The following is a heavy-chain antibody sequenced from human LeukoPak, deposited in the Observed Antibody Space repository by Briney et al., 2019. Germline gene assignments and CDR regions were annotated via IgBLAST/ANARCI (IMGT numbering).Heavy chain of an antibody. CDR1: GFSFTSHW. Sequence: LGGSLKISCKCSGFSFTSHWIGWVRQMPGKGLEWMGSIYPADSDTRYSPSFQGQVTISADKSFSTAYLQWSSLKASDTAMYYCARRGYYDSSGYSDAFDMWGQGTMVTVSS. V-gene: IGHV5-51*01. D-gene: IGHD3-22*01. J-gene: IGHJ3*02. CDR2: IYPADSDT. CDR3: ARRGYYDSSGYSDAFDM.